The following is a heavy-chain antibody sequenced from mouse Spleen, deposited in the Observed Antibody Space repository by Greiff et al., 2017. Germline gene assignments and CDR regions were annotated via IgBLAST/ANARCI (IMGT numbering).Heavy chain of an antibody. CDR3: ARAHSNYVALFAY. V-gene: IGHV1-64*01. D-gene: IGHD2-5*01. CDR1: GYTFTSYW. CDR2: IHPNSGST. J-gene: IGHJ3*01. Sequence: QVQLQQPGAELVKPGASVKLSCKASGYTFTSYWMHWVKQRPGQGLEWIGMIHPNSGSTNYNEKFKSKATLTVDKSSSTAYMQLSSLTSEDSAVYYCARAHSNYVALFAYWGQGTLVTVSA.